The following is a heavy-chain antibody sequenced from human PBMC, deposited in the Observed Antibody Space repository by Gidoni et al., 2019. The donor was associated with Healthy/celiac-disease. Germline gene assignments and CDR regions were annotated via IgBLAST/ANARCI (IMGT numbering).Heavy chain of an antibody. CDR1: GFTFSSYR. J-gene: IGHJ5*02. CDR3: ARVHCSGGSCYSQVGWFDP. Sequence: EVQLVESGGGLVKPGGSLRLSCAASGFTFSSYRMNWVRQAPGKGLGWVSSISSSSSYIYYADSVKGRFTISRDNAKNSLYLQMNSLRAEDTAVYYCARVHCSGGSCYSQVGWFDPWGQGTLVTVSS. V-gene: IGHV3-21*01. D-gene: IGHD2-15*01. CDR2: ISSSSSYI.